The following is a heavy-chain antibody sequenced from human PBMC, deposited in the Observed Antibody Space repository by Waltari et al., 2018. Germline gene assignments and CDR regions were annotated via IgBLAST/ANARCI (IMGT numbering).Heavy chain of an antibody. CDR2: IYYSGST. CDR3: ARGISPDFWKIYYYYYGMDV. J-gene: IGHJ6*02. Sequence: QVQLQESGPGLVKPSETLSLTRTVPGGPISSYSRSWIRPPPGKGLEWIGYIYYSGSTNYNPSLKSRVTISVDTSKNQFSLKLSSVTAADTAVYYCARGISPDFWKIYYYYYGMDVWGQGTTVNVSS. CDR1: GGPISSYS. V-gene: IGHV4-59*01. D-gene: IGHD3-3*01.